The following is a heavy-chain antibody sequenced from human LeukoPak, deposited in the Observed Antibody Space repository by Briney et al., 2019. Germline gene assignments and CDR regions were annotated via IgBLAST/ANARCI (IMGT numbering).Heavy chain of an antibody. CDR3: ARCGSGYYYDYYGMDV. Sequence: GGSLRLSCAASGFTVSSSYMSWVRQAPGKGLEWVSVIYSGGSTYYADSVKGRFTISRDNSKNTLYLQMNSLRAEDTAVYYCARCGSGYYYDYYGMDVWGQGTTVTVSS. J-gene: IGHJ6*02. CDR2: IYSGGST. V-gene: IGHV3-66*01. D-gene: IGHD3-22*01. CDR1: GFTVSSSY.